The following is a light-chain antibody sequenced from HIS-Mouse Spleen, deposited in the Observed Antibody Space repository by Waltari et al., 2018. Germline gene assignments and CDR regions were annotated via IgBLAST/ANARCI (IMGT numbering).Light chain of an antibody. CDR2: RNK. CDR1: SSNIGSNY. CDR3: AAWDDSLSGVV. V-gene: IGLV1-47*01. J-gene: IGLJ2*01. Sequence: QSVLTQPPSASGTPGQRVTISCSGSSSNIGSNYVYWYQQLPGTAPKLLINRNKQRPSGVPDRVSGSKSGTSASLAISGLRSEDEADYYCAAWDDSLSGVVFGGGTKLTVL.